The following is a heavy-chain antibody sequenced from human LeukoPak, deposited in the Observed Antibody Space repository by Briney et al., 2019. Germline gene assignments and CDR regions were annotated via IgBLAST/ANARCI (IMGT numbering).Heavy chain of an antibody. CDR3: AIGKVGSSLFPNYFDY. Sequence: PGGSLRLSCAASGFTFSTYGMSWVRQPPGKGLEWVSAISGSGGSTYYADSVKGRFTISRDNSKNTLYLQMNSLRAEDTAVYYCAIGKVGSSLFPNYFDYWGQGTLVTVSS. V-gene: IGHV3-23*01. J-gene: IGHJ4*02. CDR2: ISGSGGST. D-gene: IGHD6-13*01. CDR1: GFTFSTYG.